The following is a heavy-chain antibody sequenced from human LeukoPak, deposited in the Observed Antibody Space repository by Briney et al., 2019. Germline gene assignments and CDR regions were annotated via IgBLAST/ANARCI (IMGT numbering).Heavy chain of an antibody. CDR1: GGSVSSGSYY. CDR2: IYYSGST. Sequence: PSETLSLTCTVSGGSVSSGSYYWSWIRQPPGKGLEWIGYIYYSGSTNYNPSLKSRVTISVDTSKNQFSLKLSSVTAADTAVYYCAGAVYDFWSGKDENWFDPWGQGTLVTVSS. D-gene: IGHD3-3*01. CDR3: AGAVYDFWSGKDENWFDP. J-gene: IGHJ5*02. V-gene: IGHV4-61*01.